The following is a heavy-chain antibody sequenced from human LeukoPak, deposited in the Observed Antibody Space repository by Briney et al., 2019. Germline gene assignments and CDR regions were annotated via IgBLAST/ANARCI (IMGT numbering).Heavy chain of an antibody. Sequence: GGSLRLSCVASGLTFSTDWMLWVRQAPRQGLVWLSHINNDGSMTTYADSVRGRFTISRDNAKNSLYLQMNSLRVEDTALYYCLRGFPGKHGYWDYWGQGIFVTVSS. CDR2: INNDGSMT. J-gene: IGHJ4*02. D-gene: IGHD3-22*01. CDR3: LRGFPGKHGYWDY. CDR1: GLTFSTDW. V-gene: IGHV3-74*01.